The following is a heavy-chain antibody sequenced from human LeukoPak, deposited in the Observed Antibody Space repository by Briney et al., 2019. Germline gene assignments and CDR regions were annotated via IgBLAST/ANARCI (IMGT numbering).Heavy chain of an antibody. CDR2: ISYDGSNK. V-gene: IGHV3-30-3*01. J-gene: IGHJ4*02. D-gene: IGHD3-22*01. Sequence: GRSLRLSCAASGFTFSSYAMHWVRQAPGKGLEWVAVISYDGSNKYYADSVKGRFTISRDNSKNTLYLQMNSLRAEDTAVYYCARGGGHHSRGGRPYYYDSSGYSYTFDYWGQGTLVTVSS. CDR1: GFTFSSYA. CDR3: ARGGGHHSRGGRPYYYDSSGYSYTFDY.